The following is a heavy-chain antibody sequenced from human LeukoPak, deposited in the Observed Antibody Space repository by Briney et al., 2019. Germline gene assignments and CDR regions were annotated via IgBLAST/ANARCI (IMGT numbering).Heavy chain of an antibody. CDR1: GVSISSGSYY. D-gene: IGHD3-10*01. CDR2: IYHSGST. CDR3: ARVYGEGISEFDP. Sequence: PSETLSLTCTVSGVSISSGSYYWSWIRQPPGKGLEWIGEIYHSGSTNNNPSLRSRVTMSVDKSKNQFFLNLSSVTAADTAVYYCARVYGEGISEFDPWGQGTLVAVSS. V-gene: IGHV4-61*05. J-gene: IGHJ5*02.